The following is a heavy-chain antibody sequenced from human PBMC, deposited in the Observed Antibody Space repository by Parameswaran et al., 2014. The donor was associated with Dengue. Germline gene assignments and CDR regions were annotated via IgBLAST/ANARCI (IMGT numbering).Heavy chain of an antibody. J-gene: IGHJ4*02. CDR2: ISDRGATT. D-gene: IGHD2-2*01. CDR3: AKGTQYYNSGSCHAFYFDY. V-gene: IGHV3-23*01. Sequence: VRQMPGKGLEWVSAISDRGATTYYADSVKGRFTISRDNSKNMVYLQMNSLRVEDSAIYYCAKGTQYYNSGSCHAFYFDYWGQGILVTVSS.